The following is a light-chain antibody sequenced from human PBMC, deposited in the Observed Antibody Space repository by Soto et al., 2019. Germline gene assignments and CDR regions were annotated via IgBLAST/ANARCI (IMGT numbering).Light chain of an antibody. CDR3: QQRSNCPLT. CDR2: DTS. J-gene: IGKJ1*01. V-gene: IGKV3-11*01. CDR1: QSVSRY. Sequence: EIVLTQSPATLSLSPGERATLSCRASQSVSRYFAWYQQKPGQPPRLLIYDTSNRATGVPARFSGSGSGTDFTLTINSLEPEDFAVYYCQQRSNCPLTFGQGTKVEIK.